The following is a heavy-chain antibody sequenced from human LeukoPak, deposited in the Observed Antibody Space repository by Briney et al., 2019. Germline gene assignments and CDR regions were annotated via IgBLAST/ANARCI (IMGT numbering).Heavy chain of an antibody. CDR1: GFTVSSNY. V-gene: IGHV3-53*01. D-gene: IGHD3-10*01. Sequence: PGGSLRLSCAASGFTVSSNYMSWVRQAPGKGLEWVSVIYSGGSTYYADSVKGRFTISRDNSKNTLYLQMNSLRAEDTAVYYCARGGLNTMVRGVDFDYWGQGTLVTVSS. CDR3: ARGGLNTMVRGVDFDY. CDR2: IYSGGST. J-gene: IGHJ4*02.